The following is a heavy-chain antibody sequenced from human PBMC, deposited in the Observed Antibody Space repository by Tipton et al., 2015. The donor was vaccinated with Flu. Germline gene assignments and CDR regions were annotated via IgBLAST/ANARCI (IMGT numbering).Heavy chain of an antibody. Sequence: QSGPEVKKPGSSIKVSCKASGGTFSDYAINWVRQAPGQGLEWMGGIILIFGTTDYAQKFQGRVTFTADESTSTAYMELRSLRSDDTAVYYCARTSVYYGDYYFDSWGQGTLVTVSS. J-gene: IGHJ4*02. CDR3: ARTSVYYGDYYFDS. CDR1: GGTFSDYA. V-gene: IGHV1-69*01. D-gene: IGHD4-17*01. CDR2: IILIFGTT.